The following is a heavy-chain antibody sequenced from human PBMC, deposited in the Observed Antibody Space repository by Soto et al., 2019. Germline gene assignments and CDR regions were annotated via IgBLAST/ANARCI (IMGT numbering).Heavy chain of an antibody. J-gene: IGHJ4*02. V-gene: IGHV1-69*06. Sequence: QVQLVQSGAEVRKPGSSVKVSCKASGGTFTTYDISWVRQAPGQGLEWMGGIIPLFDATKYAQKFQGRVTITADKSTGTVYMELSSLRSEDTAMYYCARDRSSSWYNGTFDFYSWGQGTLVTVSS. CDR3: ARDRSSSWYNGTFDFYS. CDR2: IIPLFDAT. D-gene: IGHD6-19*01. CDR1: GGTFTTYD.